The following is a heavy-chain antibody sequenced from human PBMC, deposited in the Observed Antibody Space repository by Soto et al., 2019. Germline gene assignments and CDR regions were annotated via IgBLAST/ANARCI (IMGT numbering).Heavy chain of an antibody. CDR1: GFTFSSYA. CDR3: AKDLSRFIAVAVAFDI. CDR2: ISGSGGST. J-gene: IGHJ3*02. D-gene: IGHD6-19*01. V-gene: IGHV3-23*01. Sequence: GGSLRLSCAASGFTFSSYAMSWVRQAPGKGLEWVSAISGSGGSTYYADSVKGRFTISRDNSKDTLYLQMNSLRAEDTAVYYCAKDLSRFIAVAVAFDIWGQGTMVTVSS.